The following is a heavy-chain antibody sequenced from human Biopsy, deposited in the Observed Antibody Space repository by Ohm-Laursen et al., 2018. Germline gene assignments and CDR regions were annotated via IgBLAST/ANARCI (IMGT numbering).Heavy chain of an antibody. V-gene: IGHV3-33*01. Sequence: SLRLSCTASGFTFNNYGMQWVRQAPGKGLEWVAFIFYDGSNTYYADSVKGRFTISRGNAQNSLYLHMNSLRAEDTAVYYCARLNSGTYDASDLWGQGTMVSVSS. CDR1: GFTFNNYG. D-gene: IGHD1-26*01. CDR3: ARLNSGTYDASDL. CDR2: IFYDGSNT. J-gene: IGHJ3*01.